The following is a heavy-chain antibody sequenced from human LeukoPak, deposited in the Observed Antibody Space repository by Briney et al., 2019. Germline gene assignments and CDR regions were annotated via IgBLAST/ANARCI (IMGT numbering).Heavy chain of an antibody. CDR1: GGSFSGYY. Sequence: SETLSLTCAVSGGSFSGYYWSWIRQPPGKGLEWIGEINHSGSTNYNPSLKSRVTISVDTSKNQFSLKLSSVTAADTAVYYCARARIAAAGPYYYYYGMDVWGQGTTVTVSS. J-gene: IGHJ6*02. CDR3: ARARIAAAGPYYYYYGMDV. CDR2: INHSGST. V-gene: IGHV4-34*01. D-gene: IGHD6-13*01.